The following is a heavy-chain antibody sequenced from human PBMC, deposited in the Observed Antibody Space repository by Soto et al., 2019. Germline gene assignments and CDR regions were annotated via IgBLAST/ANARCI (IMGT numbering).Heavy chain of an antibody. Sequence: QVQLVQSGAEVKKPGSSVNVSCKSAGGIFSNFAFNWMRQAPGQGLEWMGGIIPTLGTPHYAQKFLGRDTITADESTRTVYMEMSSLTVEDTDVSSCARGGRGAYDYWGQGTLVSVSS. CDR2: IIPTLGTP. CDR1: GGIFSNFA. CDR3: ARGGRGAYDY. J-gene: IGHJ4*02. D-gene: IGHD1-26*01. V-gene: IGHV1-69*01.